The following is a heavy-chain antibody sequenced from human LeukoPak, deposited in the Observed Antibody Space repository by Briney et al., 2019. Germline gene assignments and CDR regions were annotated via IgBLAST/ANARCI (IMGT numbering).Heavy chain of an antibody. J-gene: IGHJ3*01. CDR3: AKDSQSVAFFLDDAFDL. CDR2: ISATGSTT. D-gene: IGHD2/OR15-2a*01. V-gene: IGHV3-23*01. Sequence: GGSLRLSCTASGLTFSTYALSGVRQTPGKGLEWLSVISATGSTTYYADPVRGRFTISRDNSKNTLYLQMNSLRVEDTAVYYCAKDSQSVAFFLDDAFDLWGQGTIVTVSA. CDR1: GLTFSTYA.